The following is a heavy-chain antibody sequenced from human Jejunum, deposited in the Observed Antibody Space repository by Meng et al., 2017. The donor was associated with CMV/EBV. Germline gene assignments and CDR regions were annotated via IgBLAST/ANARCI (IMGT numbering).Heavy chain of an antibody. J-gene: IGHJ4*02. CDR1: GFTLTSYG. CDR3: AKEGNSWASLDY. D-gene: IGHD5-18*01. V-gene: IGHV3-33*06. CDR2: IWNDGSNK. Sequence: SCEASGFTLTSYGMRWVRQAPGKGLEWVATIWNDGSNKYYAESVKGRFTISRDTSKRTLYLQMNDLRAEDTAVYYCAKEGNSWASLDYWGQGTLVTVSS.